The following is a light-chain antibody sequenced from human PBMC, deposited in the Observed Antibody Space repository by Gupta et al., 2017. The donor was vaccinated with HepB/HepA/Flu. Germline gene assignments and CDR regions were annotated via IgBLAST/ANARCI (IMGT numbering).Light chain of an antibody. CDR3: QQYGNSGGLT. CDR2: GAS. Sequence: EIVLTQSPGTLSLSPGERATLSCRASQSVSSSYLAWYQQKPGQAPRLLIYGASSRATGIPDRFSGSGYGTDFTLTISRREPEDFAVYYCQQYGNSGGLTFGGGTKVEIK. V-gene: IGKV3-20*01. J-gene: IGKJ4*01. CDR1: QSVSSSY.